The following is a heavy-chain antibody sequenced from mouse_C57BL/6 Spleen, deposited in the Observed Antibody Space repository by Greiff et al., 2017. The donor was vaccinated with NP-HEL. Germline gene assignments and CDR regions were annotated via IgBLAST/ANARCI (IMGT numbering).Heavy chain of an antibody. J-gene: IGHJ4*01. CDR3: ARRGATMITTGYCAMDY. CDR2: IHPNSGSN. CDR1: GYTFTSYW. D-gene: IGHD2-4*01. Sequence: QVQLQQPGAELVKPGASVKLSCKASGYTFTSYWMHWVKQRPGQGLEWIGMIHPNSGSNNYNEKFKSKATLTVDKSSSTAYMQLSSLTSEDSAVYYCARRGATMITTGYCAMDYWGQGTSVTVSS. V-gene: IGHV1-64*01.